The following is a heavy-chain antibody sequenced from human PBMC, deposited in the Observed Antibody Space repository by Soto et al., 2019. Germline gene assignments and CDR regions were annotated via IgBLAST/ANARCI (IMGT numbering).Heavy chain of an antibody. Sequence: GSLRLSCAASGFTFSSYAMSWVRQAPGKGLEWVSAISGSGGSTYYADSVKGRFTISRDNSKNTLYLQMNSLRAEDTAVYYCAKVVPYDFWSGYYGYWGQGTLVTSPQ. D-gene: IGHD3-3*01. CDR1: GFTFSSYA. CDR3: AKVVPYDFWSGYYGY. J-gene: IGHJ4*02. V-gene: IGHV3-23*01. CDR2: ISGSGGST.